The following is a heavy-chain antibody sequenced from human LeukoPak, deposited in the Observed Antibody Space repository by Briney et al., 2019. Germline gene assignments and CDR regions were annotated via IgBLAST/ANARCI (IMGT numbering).Heavy chain of an antibody. D-gene: IGHD5-24*01. CDR1: GGTFSSYA. CDR3: ARDREMAPIGHGAFDI. J-gene: IGHJ3*02. CDR2: IIPIFGTA. Sequence: SVKVSCKASGGTFSSYAISWVRQAPGQGLEWMGGIIPIFGTANSAQKFQGRVTITTDESTSTAYMELSSLRSEDTAVYYCARDREMAPIGHGAFDIWGQGTMVTVSS. V-gene: IGHV1-69*05.